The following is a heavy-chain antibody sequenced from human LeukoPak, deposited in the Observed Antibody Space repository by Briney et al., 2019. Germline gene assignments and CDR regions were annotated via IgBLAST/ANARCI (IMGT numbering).Heavy chain of an antibody. CDR3: ARDDPSDAFDI. Sequence: SETLSLTCTVSGGSISSYYWSWIRQPPGKGLEWIGYIYYSGSTNDNPSLKSRVTISVDTSKNQFSLKLSSVTAADTAVYYCARDDPSDAFDIWGQGTMVTVSS. V-gene: IGHV4-59*01. CDR2: IYYSGST. CDR1: GGSISSYY. J-gene: IGHJ3*02.